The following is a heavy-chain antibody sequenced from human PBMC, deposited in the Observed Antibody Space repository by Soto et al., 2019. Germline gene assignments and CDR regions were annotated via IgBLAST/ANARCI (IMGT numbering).Heavy chain of an antibody. D-gene: IGHD3-22*01. CDR1: GFTFSSYG. Sequence: GGSLRLSCAASGFTFSSYGMHWVRQAPGKGLEWVAVIWYDGSNKYYADSVKGRFTISRDNSKNTLYLQMNSLRAEDTAVYYCASSPPYYYDSSGYYYGPFDYWGQGTLVTVSS. J-gene: IGHJ4*02. V-gene: IGHV3-33*01. CDR2: IWYDGSNK. CDR3: ASSPPYYYDSSGYYYGPFDY.